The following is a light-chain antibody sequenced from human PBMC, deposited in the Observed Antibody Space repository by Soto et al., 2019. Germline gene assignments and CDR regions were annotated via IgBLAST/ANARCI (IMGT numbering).Light chain of an antibody. Sequence: QSVLTQPPSASGTPGQRVTISCSGGTSNIGTNNVNWYQHLPRSAPKRLIYSNNQRPSGVPDRFSGSKSGPSASLAISGLQLDDEAEYYCEAWDGSLNVVLFGGGTQLTVL. CDR2: SNN. V-gene: IGLV1-44*01. J-gene: IGLJ2*01. CDR1: TSNIGTNN. CDR3: EAWDGSLNVVL.